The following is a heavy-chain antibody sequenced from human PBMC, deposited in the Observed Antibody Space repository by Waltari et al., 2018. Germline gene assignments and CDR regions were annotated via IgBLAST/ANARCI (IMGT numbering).Heavy chain of an antibody. J-gene: IGHJ4*02. CDR1: GFTVDDYA. CDR2: ISGDGGST. CDR3: AKDMYDSSGYYHYYFDY. V-gene: IGHV3-43*02. Sequence: EVQLVESGGGVVQPGGSLSLSCAASGFTVDDYAMHWVRPSPGKGREWVSLISGDGGSTYYADSVKGRFTISRDNSKNSLYLQMNSLRTEDTALYYCAKDMYDSSGYYHYYFDYWGQGTLVTVSS. D-gene: IGHD3-22*01.